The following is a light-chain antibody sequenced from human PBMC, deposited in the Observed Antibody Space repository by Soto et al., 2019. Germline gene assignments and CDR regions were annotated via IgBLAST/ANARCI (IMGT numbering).Light chain of an antibody. CDR3: CSYAGSHTFL. CDR2: DVS. V-gene: IGLV2-11*01. CDR1: SSDVGGYNY. Sequence: QSVLTQPRSVSGSPGQSVTISCTGTSSDVGGYNYVSWYQQHPGKAPKLMIYDVSKRPSGVPDRFSGSKSGSTASLTISGLQAEDEADYYCCSYAGSHTFLFGGGTKLTVL. J-gene: IGLJ2*01.